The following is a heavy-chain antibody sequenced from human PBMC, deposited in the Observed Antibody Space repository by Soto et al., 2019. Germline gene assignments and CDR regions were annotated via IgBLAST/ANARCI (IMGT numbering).Heavy chain of an antibody. D-gene: IGHD6-6*01. V-gene: IGHV3-30*18. CDR3: GKGPCSSSSIFLDP. CDR1: GFTFSSYG. CDR2: ISYDGSYK. Sequence: QVQLVESGGGVVQPGRSLRLSCAASGFTFSSYGMHWVRQDPGKGLEWVAVISYDGSYKYYADSVKGRFTSSRDNSKDTLYLQMNSLRAEDTAGYYFGKGPCSSSSIFLDPWEQGTLGTVSS. J-gene: IGHJ5*02.